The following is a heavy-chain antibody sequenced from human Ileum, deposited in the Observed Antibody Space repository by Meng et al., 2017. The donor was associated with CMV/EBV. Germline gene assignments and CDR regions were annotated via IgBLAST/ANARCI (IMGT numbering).Heavy chain of an antibody. CDR1: GISFNGYW. D-gene: IGHD1-26*01. CDR3: AAVSWAELPLD. J-gene: IGHJ4*02. V-gene: IGHV3-7*01. Sequence: GESLKISCAASGISFNGYWMSWVRQPPGRGLEWVANIKQDGSEKYYVDSVKGRFTISRDNAKNSLYLQMNSLRAEDTAVYYCAAVSWAELPLDWGQGTLVTVSS. CDR2: IKQDGSEK.